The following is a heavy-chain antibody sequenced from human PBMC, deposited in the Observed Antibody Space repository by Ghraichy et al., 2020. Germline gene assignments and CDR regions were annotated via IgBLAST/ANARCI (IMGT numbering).Heavy chain of an antibody. V-gene: IGHV3-23*01. J-gene: IGHJ5*02. CDR3: AKAWGSFSGGPCPPYNGFDP. CDR2: IGTGGNT. CDR1: GFTFSNYA. D-gene: IGHD2-15*01. Sequence: GESLNISCAASGFTFSNYAMNWVRQAPGKGPEWVSNIGTGGNTYYTDSVKGRFTISRDTSKSTVYLEMNSLRAEDTAIYYCAKAWGSFSGGPCPPYNGFDPWGQGTLVTVSS.